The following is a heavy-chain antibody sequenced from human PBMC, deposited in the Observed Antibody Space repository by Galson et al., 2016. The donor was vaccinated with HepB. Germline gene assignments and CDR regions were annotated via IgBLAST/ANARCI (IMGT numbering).Heavy chain of an antibody. CDR1: GFTVRTNY. Sequence: SLRLSCAASGFTVRTNYMSWVRQAPGKGLEWVSTINTGGSTYYADSVKGRFTISKDNSKNTVYLQMNSLRAEDTAVYYCARGFRFGVVTGYYFDYWSQGILVTVSS. D-gene: IGHD3-3*01. J-gene: IGHJ4*02. CDR3: ARGFRFGVVTGYYFDY. V-gene: IGHV3-53*01. CDR2: INTGGST.